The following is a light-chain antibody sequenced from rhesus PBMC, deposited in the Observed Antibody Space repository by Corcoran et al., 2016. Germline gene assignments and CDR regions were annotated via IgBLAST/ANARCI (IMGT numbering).Light chain of an antibody. Sequence: DIQMTQSPSSLSASVGDTVTITCRASQRISSWLAWYQPKPGKAPNLLIYKASSLQRGVPSRFSGSGSGTDFTITISSLQSEEFATYYCQQYNSSPYTFGQGTKVEI. CDR2: KAS. CDR3: QQYNSSPYT. J-gene: IGKJ2*01. CDR1: QRISSW. V-gene: IGKV1-22*01.